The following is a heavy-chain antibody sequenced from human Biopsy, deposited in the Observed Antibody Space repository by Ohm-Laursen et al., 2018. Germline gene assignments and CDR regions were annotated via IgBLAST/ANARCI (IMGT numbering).Heavy chain of an antibody. V-gene: IGHV4-39*01. CDR2: IYNTETT. CDR1: GGSISSSTTYY. J-gene: IGHJ5*02. CDR3: ARHPTGFWFDP. Sequence: SDTLSLTCTVSGGSISSSTTYYWAWLRPPPGKGLEWIGSIYNTETTFYNPSLKSRVTISVDTSPNQFSLKVSSVTAADTALYFCARHPTGFWFDPWGHGTLVTVSS.